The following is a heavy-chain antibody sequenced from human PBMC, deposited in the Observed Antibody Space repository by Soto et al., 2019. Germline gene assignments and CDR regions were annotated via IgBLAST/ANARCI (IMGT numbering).Heavy chain of an antibody. CDR1: GFTFSSYG. V-gene: IGHV3-30*03. D-gene: IGHD6-13*01. J-gene: IGHJ6*02. CDR2: ISYDGSNK. Sequence: PGGSLRLSCAASGFTFSSYGMHWVRQAPGKGLEWVAIISYDGSNKYYADSVKGRFTISRDHSKNTLYLQMNSLGDEDTAVYYCARDAQQQENYGMDVSGQGTTVTVSS. CDR3: ARDAQQQENYGMDV.